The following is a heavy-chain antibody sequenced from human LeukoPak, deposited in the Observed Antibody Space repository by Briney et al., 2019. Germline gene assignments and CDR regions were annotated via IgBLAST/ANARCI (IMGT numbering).Heavy chain of an antibody. J-gene: IGHJ2*01. V-gene: IGHV3-48*01. CDR2: ISSSSSTI. D-gene: IGHD6-13*01. CDR1: GFTFSSYS. Sequence: GGSLRLSCAASGFTFSSYSMNWVRQAPGKGLEWVSYISSSSSTIYYADSVKGRFTISRDNAKNSLYLQMNSLRAEDTAVYYCARVSSSWYQDWYFDLWGRGTLVTVSS. CDR3: ARVSSSWYQDWYFDL.